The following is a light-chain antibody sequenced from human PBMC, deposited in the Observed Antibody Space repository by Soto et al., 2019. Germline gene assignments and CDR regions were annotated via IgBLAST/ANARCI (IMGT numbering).Light chain of an antibody. V-gene: IGKV3-15*01. Sequence: EIVMTQSPDTLSLSPGERATLSCRASQSVARNLAWYQQTPGQPPRLLVYRASTRASGVPARFSGSGSGTEFTLTISSLQSEDFAVYYCQQYNNWPPYTFGQGTKLEIK. J-gene: IGKJ2*01. CDR3: QQYNNWPPYT. CDR1: QSVARN. CDR2: RAS.